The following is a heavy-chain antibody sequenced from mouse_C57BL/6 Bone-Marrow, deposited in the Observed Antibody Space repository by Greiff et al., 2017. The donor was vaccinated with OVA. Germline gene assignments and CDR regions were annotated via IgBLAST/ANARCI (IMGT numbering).Heavy chain of an antibody. CDR3: ARGKFITTVVATGYFDV. D-gene: IGHD1-1*01. V-gene: IGHV3-6*01. Sequence: EVQLQESGPGLVKPSQSLSLTCSVTGYSITSGYYWNWIRQFPGNKLEWMGYISYDGSNNYNPSLKNRISITRDTSKNQFFLKLNSVTTEDTATYYCARGKFITTVVATGYFDVWGTGTTVTVSS. J-gene: IGHJ1*03. CDR2: ISYDGSN. CDR1: GYSITSGYY.